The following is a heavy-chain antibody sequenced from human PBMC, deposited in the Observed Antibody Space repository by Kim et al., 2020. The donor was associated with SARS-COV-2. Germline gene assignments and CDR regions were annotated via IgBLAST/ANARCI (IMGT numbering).Heavy chain of an antibody. V-gene: IGHV4-39*07. J-gene: IGHJ4*02. CDR1: GGSISSSSYY. CDR3: ARVQVDTGIDY. CDR2: IYYSGST. Sequence: SETLSLTCTVSGGSISSSSYYWGWIRQPPGKGLEWIGSIYYSGSTYYNPSLKSRVTISVDTSKNQFSLKLSSVTAADTAVYYCARVQVDTGIDYWGQGTLVTVSS. D-gene: IGHD5-18*01.